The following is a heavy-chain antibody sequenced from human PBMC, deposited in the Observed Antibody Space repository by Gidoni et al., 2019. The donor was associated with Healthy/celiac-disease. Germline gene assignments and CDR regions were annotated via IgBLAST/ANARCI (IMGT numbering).Heavy chain of an antibody. D-gene: IGHD2-15*01. CDR2: IYTTGST. J-gene: IGHJ5*02. CDR1: GGSISSYY. Sequence: QVQLQESGPGLVKPSETLSLTCTVSGGSISSYYWSWIRQPAGKGLEWIGRIYTTGSTNYNSSLKSRVTMSVDTSKNQFSLKLSSVTAADTAVYYCARDIPPHCSGGGCYSNWFDPWGQGTLVTVSS. CDR3: ARDIPPHCSGGGCYSNWFDP. V-gene: IGHV4-4*07.